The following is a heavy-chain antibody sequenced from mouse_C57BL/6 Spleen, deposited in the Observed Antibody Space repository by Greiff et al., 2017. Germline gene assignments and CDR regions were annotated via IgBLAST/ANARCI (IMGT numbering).Heavy chain of an antibody. CDR1: GYTFTSYW. V-gene: IGHV1-53*01. D-gene: IGHD2-12*01. J-gene: IGHJ4*01. Sequence: QVQLQQPGTELVKPGASVKLSCKASGYTFTSYWMHWVKQRPGQGLEWIGNINPSNGGTNYNEKFKSKATLTVDKSSSTAYMQLSSLKSEDSAVYYCARSGDYCYDDRDYYAMDYWGQGTSVTVSS. CDR3: ARSGDYCYDDRDYYAMDY. CDR2: INPSNGGT.